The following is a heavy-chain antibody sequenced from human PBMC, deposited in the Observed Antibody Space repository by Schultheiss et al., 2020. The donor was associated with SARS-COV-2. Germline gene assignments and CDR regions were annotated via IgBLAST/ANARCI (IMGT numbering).Heavy chain of an antibody. J-gene: IGHJ6*02. D-gene: IGHD3-10*01. Sequence: SETLSLTCTVSGGSISRYYWSWIRQPPGKGLEWIGYLYYSGSTNYNPSLKCRVTISGDTSKNQFSLKLRSVTAADTAVYYCARRGVRGVMRYYNGMDVWGQGTTVTVSS. CDR3: ARRGVRGVMRYYNGMDV. V-gene: IGHV4-59*08. CDR1: GGSISRYY. CDR2: LYYSGST.